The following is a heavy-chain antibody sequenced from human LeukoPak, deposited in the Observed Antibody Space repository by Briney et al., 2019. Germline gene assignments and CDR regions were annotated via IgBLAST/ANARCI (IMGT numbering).Heavy chain of an antibody. CDR3: ARDQRSYYYNY. CDR1: GFTFSSYW. J-gene: IGHJ4*02. CDR2: ISSDTNTI. V-gene: IGHV3-48*04. Sequence: GGSLRLSCAASGFTFSSYWMSWVRQAPGKGLEWVSYISSDTNTIYYADSVRGRFTISRDNAKMSLYLQMNSLRADDTAVYYCARDQRSYYYNYWGQGTLVTVSS. D-gene: IGHD3-10*01.